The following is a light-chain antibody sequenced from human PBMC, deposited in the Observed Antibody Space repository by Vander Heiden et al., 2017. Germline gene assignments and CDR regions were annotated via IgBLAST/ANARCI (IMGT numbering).Light chain of an antibody. J-gene: IGKJ1*01. Sequence: DIKMTQSPSSLSASVGDRVTITCRASQSISSYLNWYQQKPGKAPKLLIYAASSLQSGVPSRFSGSGSGTDFTLTISSLQPEDFATYYWQQSYSTPPWTFGQGTKVEIK. CDR2: AAS. CDR1: QSISSY. CDR3: QQSYSTPPWT. V-gene: IGKV1-39*01.